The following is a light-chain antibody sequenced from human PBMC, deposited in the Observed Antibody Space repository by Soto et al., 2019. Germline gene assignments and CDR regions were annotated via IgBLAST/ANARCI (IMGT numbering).Light chain of an antibody. CDR1: QTISSAF. Sequence: IELTQSPASLSLSPGDRATLTCRASQTISSAFLAWYQQTPGKAPKLLIYAASSRESGVPSRFSGSGSGTDFTLTISRLQPEDFAVYYCQLYVSSPRAFGQGTKVDIK. CDR2: AAS. CDR3: QLYVSSPRA. J-gene: IGKJ1*01. V-gene: IGKV3-20*01.